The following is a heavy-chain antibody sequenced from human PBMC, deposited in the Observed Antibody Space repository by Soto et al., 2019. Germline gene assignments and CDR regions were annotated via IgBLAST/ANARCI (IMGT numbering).Heavy chain of an antibody. V-gene: IGHV3-30-3*01. CDR3: TRAAIKGELLDY. D-gene: IGHD1-26*01. CDR2: ISYDGSNK. CDR1: GFTFSSYA. Sequence: PGGSLRLSCAASGFTFSSYAMHWVRQAPGKGLEWVAVISYDGSNKYYADSVKGRFTISRDNSKNTLNLQMNSLRVEDTAVYYCTRAAIKGELLDYWGQGTQVTVSS. J-gene: IGHJ4*02.